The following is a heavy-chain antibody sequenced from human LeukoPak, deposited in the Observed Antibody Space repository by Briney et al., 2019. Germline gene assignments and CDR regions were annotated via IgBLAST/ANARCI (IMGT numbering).Heavy chain of an antibody. CDR3: ASGYSDYADYYNYYMDV. J-gene: IGHJ6*03. CDR2: INPNSGGT. V-gene: IGHV1-2*02. CDR1: GYTFTGYY. Sequence: ASVKVSCKASGYTFTGYYMHWVRQAPGQGLEWMGWINPNSGGTNYAQKFQGRVTMTRDTSISTAYMELSSLRSEDTAVYYCASGYSDYADYYNYYMDVWGKGTTVTVSS. D-gene: IGHD4-11*01.